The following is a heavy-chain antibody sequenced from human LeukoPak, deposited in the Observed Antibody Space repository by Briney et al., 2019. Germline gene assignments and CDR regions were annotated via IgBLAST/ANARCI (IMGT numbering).Heavy chain of an antibody. CDR1: GFTFSSYA. D-gene: IGHD3-16*01. J-gene: IGHJ4*02. Sequence: QPGGSLRLSCAASGFTFSSYAMSWVRQAPGKGLEWVSAISGSGGSTYYADSVKGRFTISRDNSKNTLYLQMNSLRAEDTAVYYCAKAVGGSSMMLGLFDYWGQGTLVTVSS. V-gene: IGHV3-23*01. CDR2: ISGSGGST. CDR3: AKAVGGSSMMLGLFDY.